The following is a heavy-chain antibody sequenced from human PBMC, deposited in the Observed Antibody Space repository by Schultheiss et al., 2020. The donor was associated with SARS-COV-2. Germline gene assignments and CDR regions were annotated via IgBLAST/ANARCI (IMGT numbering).Heavy chain of an antibody. CDR2: ISYDGSNH. D-gene: IGHD1-26*01. CDR1: GFTFSSYA. Sequence: GGSLRLSCAASGFTFSSYAMHWVRQAPGKGLEWVAVISYDGSNHHYADSVKGRFTISRDNSKNTLYLQMNSLRAEDTAVYYCAKWPWEFYAFDIWGQGTMVTVSS. CDR3: AKWPWEFYAFDI. V-gene: IGHV3-30*04. J-gene: IGHJ3*02.